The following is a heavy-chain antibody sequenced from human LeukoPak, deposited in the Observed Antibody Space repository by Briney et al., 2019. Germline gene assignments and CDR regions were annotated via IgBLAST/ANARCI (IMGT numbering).Heavy chain of an antibody. V-gene: IGHV3-21*04. CDR1: GFTFSTYT. CDR3: AKGAVDYYDSSGHFDY. Sequence: GGSLRLSCAASGFTFSTYTMNWVRQAPGKGLEWVSSISSRSSYIYYADSVKGRFTISRDNSKNTLYLQMNSLRAEDTAVYYCAKGAVDYYDSSGHFDYWGQGTLVTVSS. CDR2: ISSRSSYI. J-gene: IGHJ4*02. D-gene: IGHD3-22*01.